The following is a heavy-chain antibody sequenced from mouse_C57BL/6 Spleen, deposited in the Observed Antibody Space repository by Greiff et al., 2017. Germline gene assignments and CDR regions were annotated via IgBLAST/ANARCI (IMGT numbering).Heavy chain of an antibody. CDR2: IYPGDGDT. CDR1: GYAFSSYW. Sequence: QVQLQQSGAELVKPGASVKISCKASGYAFSSYWMNWVKQRPGKGLEWIGQIYPGDGDTNYNGKFKGKATLTADKSSSTAYMQLSSLTSEDSAVXFGARRFYYGSSYGYFDYWGQGTTLTVSS. V-gene: IGHV1-80*01. J-gene: IGHJ2*01. D-gene: IGHD1-1*01. CDR3: ARRFYYGSSYGYFDY.